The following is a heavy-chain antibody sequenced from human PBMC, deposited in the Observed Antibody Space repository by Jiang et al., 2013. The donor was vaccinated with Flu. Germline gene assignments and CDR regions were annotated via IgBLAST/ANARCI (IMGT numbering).Heavy chain of an antibody. CDR3: ARSPLWPTHPFHYYYGMDV. J-gene: IGHJ6*04. Sequence: SQTLSLTCAISGDSVSSNSAAWNWIRQSPSRGLEWLGRTYYRSKWYNDYAVSVKSRITINPDTSKNQFSLQLNSVTPEDTAVYYCARSPLWPTHPFHYYYGMDVWGKRATVTVSS. V-gene: IGHV6-1*01. CDR2: TYYRSKWYN. CDR1: GDSVSSNSAA. D-gene: IGHD5-18*01.